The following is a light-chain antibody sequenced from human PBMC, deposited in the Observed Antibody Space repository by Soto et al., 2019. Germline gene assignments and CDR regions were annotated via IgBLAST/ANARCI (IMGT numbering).Light chain of an antibody. CDR2: GAS. J-gene: IGKJ1*01. CDR3: QQYGSSPVT. Sequence: ESVLTQSPGTLSLSPGEKATLSCRASQSVSSSNLGWYHQKPGQAPRLLIYGASSRATGIPDRFSGSGSGTDFTLTISRLEPEDFAVYYCQQYGSSPVTLGQGAKVDIK. V-gene: IGKV3-20*01. CDR1: QSVSSSN.